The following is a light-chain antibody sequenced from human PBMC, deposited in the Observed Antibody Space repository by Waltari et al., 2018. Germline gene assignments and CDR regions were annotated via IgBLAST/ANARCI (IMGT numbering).Light chain of an antibody. V-gene: IGKV3-20*01. J-gene: IGKJ3*01. CDR1: QNISSSY. Sequence: ESVLPQSPGTLSLSPGERATLSCKTSQNISSSYLTWYQQKPGQAPRLVVYGVSTRATGIADRCSGSRSGTDFTLTISRLEPEDFAVYYCQQYGGSPRIFTFGAGTKVEIK. CDR3: QQYGGSPRIFT. CDR2: GVS.